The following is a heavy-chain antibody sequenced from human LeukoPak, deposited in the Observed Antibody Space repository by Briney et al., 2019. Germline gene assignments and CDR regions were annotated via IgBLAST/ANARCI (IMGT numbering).Heavy chain of an antibody. Sequence: PGGSLRLSCAASGFTLSSYAMSWVRQAPGKGLEWVSTISDSGGSTYYADSVKGRFTISRDNSKNTLYLQMNSLRAEDTAVYYCATRTGSRDGYNFDYWGQGTLVTVSS. CDR3: ATRTGSRDGYNFDY. D-gene: IGHD5-24*01. J-gene: IGHJ4*02. V-gene: IGHV3-23*01. CDR1: GFTLSSYA. CDR2: ISDSGGST.